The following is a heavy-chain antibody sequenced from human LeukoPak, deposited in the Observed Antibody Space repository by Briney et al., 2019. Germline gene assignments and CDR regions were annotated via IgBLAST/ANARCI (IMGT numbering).Heavy chain of an antibody. CDR3: ASLGIAAADAFDI. CDR2: ISGSGGST. Sequence: GGSLRLSCAASGFTFSSYAMSWVRQAPGKGLEWVSAISGSGGSTYYADSVKGRFTISRDNAKNSLYLQINSLRAEDTALYYCASLGIAAADAFDIWGQGTMVTVSS. J-gene: IGHJ3*02. CDR1: GFTFSSYA. D-gene: IGHD6-13*01. V-gene: IGHV3-23*01.